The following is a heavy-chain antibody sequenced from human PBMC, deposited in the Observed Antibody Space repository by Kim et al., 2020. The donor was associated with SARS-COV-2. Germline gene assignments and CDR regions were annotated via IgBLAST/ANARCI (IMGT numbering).Heavy chain of an antibody. J-gene: IGHJ3*02. V-gene: IGHV3-23*01. CDR2: MSGSGGRT. D-gene: IGHD2-15*01. Sequence: GGSLRLSCAASGFTFSSYAMSWVRQAPGKGLEWVSAMSGSGGRTYYADSVKGRFTISRDNSKKTLYLQMNSLRAEDTAVYYCAKASGDCSGGSCVTDAFDTWGQGTTVTVSS. CDR3: AKASGDCSGGSCVTDAFDT. CDR1: GFTFSSYA.